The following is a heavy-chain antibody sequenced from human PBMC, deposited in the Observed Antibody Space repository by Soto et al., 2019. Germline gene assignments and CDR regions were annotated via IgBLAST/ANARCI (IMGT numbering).Heavy chain of an antibody. V-gene: IGHV4-59*01. J-gene: IGHJ4*02. CDR3: ARGNGDYAYYSDY. D-gene: IGHD4-17*01. CDR1: GASITQYY. Sequence: SETLSLTCTVSGASITQYYWNWIRQSPGKGLEWIVSVSSTGSTVYNPSLTSRVTISVDTSKNQFSLKLSSVTAADTAVYYCARGNGDYAYYSDYWGQGILVTVSS. CDR2: VSSTGST.